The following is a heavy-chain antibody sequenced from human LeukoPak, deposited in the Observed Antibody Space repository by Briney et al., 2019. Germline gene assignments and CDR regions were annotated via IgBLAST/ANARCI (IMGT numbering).Heavy chain of an antibody. Sequence: SETLSLTCTVSGGSISSYYWSWIRQPPGKGLEWIGYIYYSGSANYNPSLKSRVTISVDTSKNQFSLKLSSVTAADTAVYYCAGHHPRNTVDFWGQGTLVTVSS. J-gene: IGHJ4*02. CDR3: AGHHPRNTVDF. V-gene: IGHV4-59*01. CDR2: IYYSGSA. D-gene: IGHD2/OR15-2a*01. CDR1: GGSISSYY.